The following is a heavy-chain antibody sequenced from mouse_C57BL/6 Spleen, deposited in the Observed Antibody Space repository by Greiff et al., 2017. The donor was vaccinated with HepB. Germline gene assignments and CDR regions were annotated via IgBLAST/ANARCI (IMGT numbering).Heavy chain of an antibody. J-gene: IGHJ2*01. CDR1: GYSITSGYY. CDR2: ISYDGSN. CDR3: ARSDYGPYFDY. D-gene: IGHD1-1*02. Sequence: VQLKESGPGLVKPSQSLSLTCSVTGYSITSGYYWTWIRQFPGNKLEWMGYISYDGSNNYNPSLKNRISITRDTSKNQFFLKLNSVTTEDTATYYCARSDYGPYFDYWGQGTTLTVSS. V-gene: IGHV3-6*01.